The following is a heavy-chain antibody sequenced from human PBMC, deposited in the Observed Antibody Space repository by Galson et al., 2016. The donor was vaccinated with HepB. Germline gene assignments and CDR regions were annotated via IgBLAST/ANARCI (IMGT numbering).Heavy chain of an antibody. D-gene: IGHD2-21*02. Sequence: SVKVSCRASEGTFSSYGLSWVRQAPGQGPEWMGGIIPIFGTSDFAQKFQGRVTITADESTSTAYMELNNLKSQDTAVYYCAIPWAYCGSDCYDFKYWGQGTLVTVSS. CDR2: IIPIFGTS. V-gene: IGHV1-69*13. CDR3: AIPWAYCGSDCYDFKY. J-gene: IGHJ4*02. CDR1: EGTFSSYG.